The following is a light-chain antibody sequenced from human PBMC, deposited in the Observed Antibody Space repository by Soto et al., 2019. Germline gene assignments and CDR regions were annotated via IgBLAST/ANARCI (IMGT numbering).Light chain of an antibody. CDR3: SSYTSISTYV. V-gene: IGLV2-14*03. Sequence: QSVLTHPASVSRSPGHSITISFTGTSSYVCGYDFVSWYQHHPGKAHRLMIYDVSHRPSGVSDRFYASKSGNTASLTISGLLAEDEADYYCSSYTSISTYVFGTGTKVPVL. CDR1: SSYVCGYDF. J-gene: IGLJ1*01. CDR2: DVS.